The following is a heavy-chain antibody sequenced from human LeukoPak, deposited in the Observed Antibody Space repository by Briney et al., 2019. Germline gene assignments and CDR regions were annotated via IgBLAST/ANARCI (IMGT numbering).Heavy chain of an antibody. J-gene: IGHJ6*02. CDR3: ARQIYYGSGSYYTVYYYYGMDV. V-gene: IGHV3-48*03. CDR2: ISSSGSTI. D-gene: IGHD3-10*01. CDR1: GFTFSSYE. Sequence: GGSLRLSCAASGFTFSSYEMNWVRQAPGKGLEWVSYISSSGSTIYYADSVKGRFTISRDNAKNSLYLQMNSLRAEDTAVYYCARQIYYGSGSYYTVYYYYGMDVWGQGTTVTVSS.